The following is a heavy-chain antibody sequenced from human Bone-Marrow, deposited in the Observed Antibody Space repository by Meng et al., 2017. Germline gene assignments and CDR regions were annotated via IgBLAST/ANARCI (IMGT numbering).Heavy chain of an antibody. Sequence: ASVKVSCKVSGYTLTELSMHWVRQAPGKGLEWMGGFDPEDGETIYAQKFQGRVTMTEDTSTDTAYMELSGLRSEDTAVYYCARVFSRSLALDSSGSNWYFDLWGRGTLVTVSS. J-gene: IGHJ2*01. D-gene: IGHD3-22*01. V-gene: IGHV1-24*01. CDR3: ARVFSRSLALDSSGSNWYFDL. CDR2: FDPEDGET. CDR1: GYTLTELS.